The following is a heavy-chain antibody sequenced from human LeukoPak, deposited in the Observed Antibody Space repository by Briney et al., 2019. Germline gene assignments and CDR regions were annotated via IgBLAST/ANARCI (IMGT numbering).Heavy chain of an antibody. CDR1: EFNFFIYG. Sequence: GGSLRLSCVASEFNFFIYGMQWVRQAPGEGLVWVSRIFTDGSTTSYADSVKGRFTISRDNAKNTLYLQMNSLRAEDTAVYYCARELPREVTLDYWGQGTLVTVSP. V-gene: IGHV3-74*01. D-gene: IGHD2-21*02. CDR2: IFTDGSTT. CDR3: ARELPREVTLDY. J-gene: IGHJ4*01.